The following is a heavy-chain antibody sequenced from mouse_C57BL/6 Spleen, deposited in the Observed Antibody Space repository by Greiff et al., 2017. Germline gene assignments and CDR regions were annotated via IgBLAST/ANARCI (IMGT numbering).Heavy chain of an antibody. CDR2: ISDGGSYT. Sequence: DVKLVESGGGLVKPGGSLKLSCAASGFTFSSYAMSWVRQTPEKRLEWVATISDGGSYTYYPDNVKGRFTISRDNAKNNLYLQMSHLKSEDTAMYYCARDPTVVAPYFDYWGQGTTLTVSS. D-gene: IGHD1-1*01. J-gene: IGHJ2*01. V-gene: IGHV5-4*01. CDR1: GFTFSSYA. CDR3: ARDPTVVAPYFDY.